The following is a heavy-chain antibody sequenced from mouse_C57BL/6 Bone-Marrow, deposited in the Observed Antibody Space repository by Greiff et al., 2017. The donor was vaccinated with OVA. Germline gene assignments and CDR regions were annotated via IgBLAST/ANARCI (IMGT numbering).Heavy chain of an antibody. Sequence: EVKLVESGGGLVKPGGSLKLSCAASGFTFSSYAMSWVRQTPEKRLEWVATISDGGSYTYYPDNVKGRFTISRDNTKNNLYLQMSHLKSEDTAMYYCAREDYGRFDYWGQGTTLTVSS. CDR1: GFTFSSYA. J-gene: IGHJ2*01. V-gene: IGHV5-4*01. CDR3: AREDYGRFDY. CDR2: ISDGGSYT. D-gene: IGHD2-4*01.